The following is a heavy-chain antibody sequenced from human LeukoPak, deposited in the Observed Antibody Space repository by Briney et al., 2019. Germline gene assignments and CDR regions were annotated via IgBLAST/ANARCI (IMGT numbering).Heavy chain of an antibody. J-gene: IGHJ4*02. D-gene: IGHD2-15*01. CDR1: GYTFTSYG. CDR2: IIPIFGTA. V-gene: IGHV1-69*06. Sequence: GASVKVSCKASGYTFTSYGISWVRQAPGQGLEWMGGIIPIFGTANYAQKFQGRVTITAGKSTSTAYMELSSLRSEDTAVYYCARIRYCSGGSCPMTAGSFYFDYWGQGTLVTVS. CDR3: ARIRYCSGGSCPMTAGSFYFDY.